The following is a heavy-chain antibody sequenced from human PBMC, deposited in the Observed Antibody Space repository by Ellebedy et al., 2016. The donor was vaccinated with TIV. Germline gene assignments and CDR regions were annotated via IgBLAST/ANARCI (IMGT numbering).Heavy chain of an antibody. D-gene: IGHD2-15*01. Sequence: GESLKISXAASGFTFSSYWMHWVRQAPGKGLAWVANIKQDGSEKYYVGSVKGRFTISRDNAKNSLYLQMNSLRAEDTAMYYCARDSGCSGATCRQKYMDVWGKGTTVTVSS. V-gene: IGHV3-7*03. CDR2: IKQDGSEK. CDR3: ARDSGCSGATCRQKYMDV. CDR1: GFTFSSYW. J-gene: IGHJ6*03.